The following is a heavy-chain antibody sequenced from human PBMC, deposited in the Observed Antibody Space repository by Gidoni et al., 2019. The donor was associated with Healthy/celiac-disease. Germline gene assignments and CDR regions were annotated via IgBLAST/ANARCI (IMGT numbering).Heavy chain of an antibody. Sequence: QVQLQQSGPGLVKPSPTLSLTCALSGDSVSRNSAAWNWIRQSPSRGLEWLGRTYYRSKWYNDYAVSVKSRITINPDTSKNQFSLQLNSVTPEDTAVYYCAREGYDYVWGSYPIDYWGQGTLVTVSS. CDR1: GDSVSRNSAA. CDR2: TYYRSKWYN. J-gene: IGHJ4*02. D-gene: IGHD3-16*02. CDR3: AREGYDYVWGSYPIDY. V-gene: IGHV6-1*01.